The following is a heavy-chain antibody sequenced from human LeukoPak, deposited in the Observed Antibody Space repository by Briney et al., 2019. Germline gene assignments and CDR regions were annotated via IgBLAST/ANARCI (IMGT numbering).Heavy chain of an antibody. CDR2: MNPNSGNT. CDR1: GYTFTSYD. J-gene: IGHJ5*02. CDR3: ASEYMTTVTTVP. V-gene: IGHV1-8*01. D-gene: IGHD4-17*01. Sequence: ASVKVSCKASGYTFTSYDINWVRQATGRGLEWMGWMNPNSGNTGYAQKFQGRVTMTRNTSISTAYMELSSLRSEDTAVYYCASEYMTTVTTVPWGQGTLVTVSS.